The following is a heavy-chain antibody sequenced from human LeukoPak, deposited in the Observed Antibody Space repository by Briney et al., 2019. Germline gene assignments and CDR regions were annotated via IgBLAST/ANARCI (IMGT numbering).Heavy chain of an antibody. V-gene: IGHV3-21*01. D-gene: IGHD4-23*01. CDR2: ISSSSSYI. CDR1: GFTFSSYA. Sequence: GGSLRLSCAASGFTFSSYAMSWVRQAPGKGLEWVSSISSSSSYIYYADSVKGRFTISRDNAKNSLYLQMNSLRAEDTAVYYCARYRTVVKGFDYWGQGTLVTVSS. CDR3: ARYRTVVKGFDY. J-gene: IGHJ4*02.